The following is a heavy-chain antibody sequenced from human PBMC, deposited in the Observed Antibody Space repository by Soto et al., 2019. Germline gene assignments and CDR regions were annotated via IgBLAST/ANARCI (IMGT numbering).Heavy chain of an antibody. V-gene: IGHV1-3*01. J-gene: IGHJ6*02. D-gene: IGHD3-10*01. CDR1: GYTFTSYV. CDR3: ARDSSMVRGVVPTYYYGMDV. Sequence: ASVKVSCKASGYTFTSYVMHWVRQAPGQRLEWMGWINAGNGNTKYSQKFEGRVTITRDTSASTAYMDLSSLRSEDTAVYYCARDSSMVRGVVPTYYYGMDVWGQGTTVTVSS. CDR2: INAGNGNT.